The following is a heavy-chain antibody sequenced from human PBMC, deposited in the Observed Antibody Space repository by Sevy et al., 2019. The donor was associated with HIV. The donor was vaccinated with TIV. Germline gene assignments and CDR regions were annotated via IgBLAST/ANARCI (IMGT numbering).Heavy chain of an antibody. V-gene: IGHV3-7*01. CDR1: GFTFSSYW. CDR2: IKQDGSEK. Sequence: GGSLRLSCAASGFTFSSYWMSWVRQAPGKGLEWVANIKQDGSEKYYVDSVKGRFTISRDNAKNSLYLQMNSLRAEDTAVYYFARFSVYGGTAVDAFDIWGQGTMVTVSS. J-gene: IGHJ3*02. D-gene: IGHD2-15*01. CDR3: ARFSVYGGTAVDAFDI.